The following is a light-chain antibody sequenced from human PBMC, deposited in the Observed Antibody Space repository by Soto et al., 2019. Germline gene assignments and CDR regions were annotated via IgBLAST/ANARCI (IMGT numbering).Light chain of an antibody. Sequence: QSALTQPASVSGSPGQSITISCTGTSSDVGGYNYVSWYQQHPGKAPKLMIFEVISRPSGISNRFSGSKSANTASLTISGLQAEDEAYYYCSSYSNNDFNTVVFGGGTKLTVL. J-gene: IGLJ2*01. CDR2: EVI. CDR3: SSYSNNDFNTVV. CDR1: SSDVGGYNY. V-gene: IGLV2-14*01.